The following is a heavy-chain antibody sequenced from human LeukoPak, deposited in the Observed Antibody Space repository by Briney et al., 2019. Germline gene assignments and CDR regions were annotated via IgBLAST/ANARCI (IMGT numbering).Heavy chain of an antibody. CDR3: AREPSIRFFDWMWLDP. CDR1: GDAFTTYG. D-gene: IGHD3-3*01. Sequence: ASVKVSCKASGDAFTTYGISWLRQAPGQGLEWMGWISAYNGNTNYAQKLQGRVTMTTDTSTNTAYMELRSLRSDDTAVYYCAREPSIRFFDWMWLDPWGQGTLVTVSS. CDR2: ISAYNGNT. V-gene: IGHV1-18*04. J-gene: IGHJ5*02.